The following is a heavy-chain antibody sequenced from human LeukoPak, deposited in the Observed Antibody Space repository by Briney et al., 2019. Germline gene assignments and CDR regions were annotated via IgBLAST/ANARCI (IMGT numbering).Heavy chain of an antibody. CDR1: GFTFSSYA. D-gene: IGHD3-9*01. CDR3: AKEDNDILTGYYPPSLDI. Sequence: GGSLRLSCAASGFTFSSYAMSWVRQAPGKGLEWVSAISGSGGRTYYADSVKARFTISRDNSKNTLYLQMNSLRAEDTAVYYCAKEDNDILTGYYPPSLDIWGQGTMVTVSS. CDR2: ISGSGGRT. J-gene: IGHJ3*02. V-gene: IGHV3-23*01.